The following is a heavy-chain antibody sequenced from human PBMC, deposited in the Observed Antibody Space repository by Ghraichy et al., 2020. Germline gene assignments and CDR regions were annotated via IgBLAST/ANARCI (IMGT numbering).Heavy chain of an antibody. Sequence: GEALNISCAASGFTFSSYSMNWVRQAPGKGLEWVSSISSSSSYIYYADSVKGRFTISRDNAKNSLYLQMNSLRAEDTAVYYCARDRQTYTYYYYGMDVWGQGTTVTVSS. D-gene: IGHD4-11*01. CDR3: ARDRQTYTYYYYGMDV. CDR2: ISSSSSYI. J-gene: IGHJ6*02. V-gene: IGHV3-21*01. CDR1: GFTFSSYS.